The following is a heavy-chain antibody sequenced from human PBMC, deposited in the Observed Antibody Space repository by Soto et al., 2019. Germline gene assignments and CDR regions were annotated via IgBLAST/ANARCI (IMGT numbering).Heavy chain of an antibody. CDR3: ATIPVAVGY. V-gene: IGHV1-18*01. J-gene: IGHJ4*02. Sequence: ASVKVSSEAPRYTFTSYGISWVRQAPGQGLEWMGWISAYNGNTNYAQKLQGRVTMTTDTSTSTAYMELRSLRSDDTAVYYCATIPVAVGYWGQGTLVTVSS. CDR1: RYTFTSYG. CDR2: ISAYNGNT. D-gene: IGHD6-19*01.